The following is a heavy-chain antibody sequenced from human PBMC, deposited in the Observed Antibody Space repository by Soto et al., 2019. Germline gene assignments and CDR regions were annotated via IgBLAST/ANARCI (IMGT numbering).Heavy chain of an antibody. CDR1: GYTFTSYG. Sequence: ASVKVSCKASGYTFTSYGISWVRQAPGQGLEWMGWISAYNGNTNYAQKLQGRVTMTTDTSTSTAYMELSSLRSEDTAVYYFPSGNYRHFDYWGQGTLVTVSS. CDR2: ISAYNGNT. D-gene: IGHD3-10*01. CDR3: PSGNYRHFDY. J-gene: IGHJ4*02. V-gene: IGHV1-18*01.